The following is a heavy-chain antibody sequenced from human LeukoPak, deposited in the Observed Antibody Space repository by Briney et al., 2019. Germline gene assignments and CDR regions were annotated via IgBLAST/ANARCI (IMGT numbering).Heavy chain of an antibody. CDR1: GFTFSNYG. CDR2: IRYDGSYK. CDR3: AKDFAAANYYYYYMDV. J-gene: IGHJ6*03. D-gene: IGHD6-13*01. V-gene: IGHV3-30*02. Sequence: PWGSLRLSCAASGFTFSNYGMHWVRQAPGKGLEWVAFIRYDGSYKYYADSMKGRFTISRDNSKNTLYLQMNSLRAEDTAVYYCAKDFAAANYYYYYMDVWGKGTTVTISS.